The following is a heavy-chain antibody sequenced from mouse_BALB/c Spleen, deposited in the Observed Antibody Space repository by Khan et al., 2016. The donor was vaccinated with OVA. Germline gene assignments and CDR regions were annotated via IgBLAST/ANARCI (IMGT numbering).Heavy chain of an antibody. Sequence: EVELVESGGDLVKPGGSLKLSCAASGFTFSRYGMSWVRQTPDKRLEWVAIISTSGSYTYYPDSVKGRFTISRDNAMNTLYLQMSSLKSEDTAMYYCASSLYDTSYDYYAMDYWGQGTSITVSS. V-gene: IGHV5-6*01. CDR2: ISTSGSYT. CDR1: GFTFSRYG. D-gene: IGHD1-1*01. J-gene: IGHJ4*01. CDR3: ASSLYDTSYDYYAMDY.